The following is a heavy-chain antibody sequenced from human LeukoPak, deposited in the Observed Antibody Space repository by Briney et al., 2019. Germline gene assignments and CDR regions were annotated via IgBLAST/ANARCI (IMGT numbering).Heavy chain of an antibody. CDR3: ARDLYTGTTGIPQWFDP. CDR1: GFTFSSYS. V-gene: IGHV3-21*01. D-gene: IGHD1-1*01. CDR2: ISSSSSYI. Sequence: PGGSLRLSCAASGFTFSSYSMNWVRRAPGKGLEWVSSISSSSSYIYYADSVKGRFTISRDNAKNSLYLQMNSLRAEDTAVYYCARDLYTGTTGIPQWFDPWGQGTLVTVSS. J-gene: IGHJ5*02.